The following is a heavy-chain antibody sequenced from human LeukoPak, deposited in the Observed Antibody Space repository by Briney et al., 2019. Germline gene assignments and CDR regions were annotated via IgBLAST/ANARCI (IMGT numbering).Heavy chain of an antibody. Sequence: GGSLRLSCVSSGFTFDDYAMHWVRHAPGRGLEWVSLISWDGGSTYYADSVKGRFTISRDNSKNSLYLQMNSLRAEDTALYYCAKDIYFYDSSGGIDYWGQGTLVTVSS. V-gene: IGHV3-43D*03. CDR2: ISWDGGST. J-gene: IGHJ4*02. CDR3: AKDIYFYDSSGGIDY. CDR1: GFTFDDYA. D-gene: IGHD3-22*01.